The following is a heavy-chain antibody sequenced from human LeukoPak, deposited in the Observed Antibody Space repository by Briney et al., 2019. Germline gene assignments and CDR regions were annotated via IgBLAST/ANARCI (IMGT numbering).Heavy chain of an antibody. J-gene: IGHJ5*02. CDR3: ARQSRFNWFDP. CDR1: GYSISSGYY. D-gene: IGHD2-2*01. CDR2: IYHSGST. Sequence: SETLSLTCAVSGYSISSGYYWGWIRQPPGKGLGWIGSIYHSGSTYYNPSLKSRVTISVDTSKNQFSLKLSSVTAADTAVYYCARQSRFNWFDPWGQGTLVTVSS. V-gene: IGHV4-38-2*01.